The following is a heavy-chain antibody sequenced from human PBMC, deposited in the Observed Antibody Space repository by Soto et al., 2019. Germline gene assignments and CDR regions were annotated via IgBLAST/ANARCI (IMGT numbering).Heavy chain of an antibody. V-gene: IGHV3-21*01. CDR2: ISSSSSYI. D-gene: IGHD3-3*01. CDR3: ASYGSAYYDLFLWFDP. Sequence: PGGSLRLSCAASGFTFSSYSMNWVRQAPGKGLEWVSSISSSSSYIYYADSVKGRFTISRDNAKNSLYLQMNSLRAEDTAVYYCASYGSAYYDLFLWFDPWGQGTLVTVSS. CDR1: GFTFSSYS. J-gene: IGHJ5*02.